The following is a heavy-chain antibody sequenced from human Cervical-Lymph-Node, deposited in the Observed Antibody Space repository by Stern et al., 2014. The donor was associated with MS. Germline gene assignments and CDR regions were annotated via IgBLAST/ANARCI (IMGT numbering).Heavy chain of an antibody. CDR1: GGTFSNFD. V-gene: IGHV1-69*01. Sequence: QVQLVQSGAEVKKPGSSVKGSCKASGGTFSNFDITWVRQAPGHGLEWMGGITPILCAPTYPQRFQGRFTITADESTRTAYMELNSLSSDDTAVYYCARDGEWFFDLWGQGTLVTVSS. CDR2: ITPILCAP. J-gene: IGHJ4*02. D-gene: IGHD3-3*01. CDR3: ARDGEWFFDL.